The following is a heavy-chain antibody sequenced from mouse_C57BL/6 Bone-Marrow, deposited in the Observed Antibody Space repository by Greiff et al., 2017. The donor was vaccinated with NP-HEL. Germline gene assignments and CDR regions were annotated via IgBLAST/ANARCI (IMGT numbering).Heavy chain of an antibody. Sequence: QVQLQQSGAELMKPGASVKLSCKATGYTFTGYWIEWVKQRPGHGLEWIGEILPGSCSTNYNEKFKGKATFTADTSSNTAYMQLSSLTTEDSAIYYCAGRGYDPYYAMDYWGQGTSVTVSS. CDR1: GYTFTGYW. D-gene: IGHD2-3*01. J-gene: IGHJ4*01. V-gene: IGHV1-9*01. CDR3: AGRGYDPYYAMDY. CDR2: ILPGSCST.